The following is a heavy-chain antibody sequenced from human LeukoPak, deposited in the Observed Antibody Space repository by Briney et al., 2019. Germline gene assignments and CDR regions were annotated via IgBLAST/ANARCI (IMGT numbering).Heavy chain of an antibody. CDR3: ATDNGGRFDY. CDR2: IYHSGST. D-gene: IGHD2-8*01. V-gene: IGHV4-38-2*02. J-gene: IGHJ4*02. Sequence: SETLSLTCGVSGHSISSGHYWGWVRQPPGKGLEWIGSIYHSGSTHYNPSLKSRVITSVDTSKNQFSLKLTSVTAADTAVYYCATDNGGRFDYWGQGTLVTVSS. CDR1: GHSISSGHY.